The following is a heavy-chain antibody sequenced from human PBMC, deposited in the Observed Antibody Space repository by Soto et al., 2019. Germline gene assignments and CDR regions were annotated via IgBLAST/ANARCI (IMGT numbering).Heavy chain of an antibody. J-gene: IGHJ3*02. D-gene: IGHD4-17*01. V-gene: IGHV1-69*01. CDR1: GGSVNSHA. CDR2: IIPMFGTP. Sequence: QVQLEQSGAEVKKAGSSVKVSCKAFGGSVNSHAISWVRQAPGQGLEWMGGIIPMFGTPTYAQRFQAGVTISADESTSTVYLDLSSLRSEDTAMYYCARSRNVAEFNDYGGNYHGFDIGGQWTMVTVSS. CDR3: ARSRNVAEFNDYGGNYHGFDI.